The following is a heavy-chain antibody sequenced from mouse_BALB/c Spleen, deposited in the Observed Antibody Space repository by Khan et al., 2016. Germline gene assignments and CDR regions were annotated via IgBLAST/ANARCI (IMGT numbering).Heavy chain of an antibody. V-gene: IGHV3-2*02. D-gene: IGHD1-1*01. J-gene: IGHJ4*01. Sequence: EVKLLESGPGLVKPSQSLSLTCTVTGYSITSDYAWNWIRQFPGNRLEWMGYISYSGSTSYNPSLTSRISITRDTSKNQFFLQLNSVTSEDTATYYCARSDYGDKDAMDYWGQGTSVTVSS. CDR2: ISYSGST. CDR3: ARSDYGDKDAMDY. CDR1: GYSITSDYA.